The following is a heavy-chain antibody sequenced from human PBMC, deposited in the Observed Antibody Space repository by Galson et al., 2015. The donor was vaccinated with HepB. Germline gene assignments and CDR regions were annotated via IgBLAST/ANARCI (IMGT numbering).Heavy chain of an antibody. CDR1: GVSFSTTP. V-gene: IGHV1-58*02. J-gene: IGHJ6*02. D-gene: IGHD1-26*01. CDR3: VVSGSQNYYYYHGLDV. CDR2: IVVGGGNT. Sequence: SVKVSCKASGVSFSTTPIQWVRQARGQRPEWIGWIVVGGGNTNYAQKFRQRVTITRDMSTNTVHMDLSSLTSEDTALYYCVVSGSQNYYYYHGLDVWGQGTTVTVSS.